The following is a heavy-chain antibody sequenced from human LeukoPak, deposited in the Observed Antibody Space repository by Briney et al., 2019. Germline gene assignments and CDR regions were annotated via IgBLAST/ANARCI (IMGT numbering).Heavy chain of an antibody. CDR2: ISTSGST. CDR1: AASISNYY. D-gene: IGHD3-22*01. CDR3: ASPRSGYRYTFDY. V-gene: IGHV4-4*09. J-gene: IGHJ4*02. Sequence: SETLSLTCAVSAASISNYYWSWIRQAPGKGLEWIGYISTSGSTNYNPSLKSRVSISLDTSKNRISLNLNFVTAADTAVYYCASPRSGYRYTFDYWGQGALVTVSS.